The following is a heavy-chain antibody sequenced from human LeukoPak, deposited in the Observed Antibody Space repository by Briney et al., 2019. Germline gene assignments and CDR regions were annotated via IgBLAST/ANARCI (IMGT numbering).Heavy chain of an antibody. V-gene: IGHV3-53*01. D-gene: IGHD6-19*01. J-gene: IGHJ4*02. CDR2: IYSGGST. CDR3: ARGFNSGWYGAY. CDR1: GFTVSNNY. Sequence: GGSLKLSCAASGFTVSNNYMSWVRRAPGKGLEWVSIIYSGGSTYYADSVKGRFTISRDNSRNTVYLQVNNLRAEDTAIYYCARGFNSGWYGAYWGQGTLVTVSS.